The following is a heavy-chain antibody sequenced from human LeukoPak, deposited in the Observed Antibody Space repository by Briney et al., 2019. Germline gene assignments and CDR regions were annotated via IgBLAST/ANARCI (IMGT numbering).Heavy chain of an antibody. J-gene: IGHJ5*02. D-gene: IGHD1-20*01. V-gene: IGHV3-11*01. CDR1: GFTFSDYY. CDR3: ARIREVIGTDWFDP. Sequence: GGSLRLSCAASGFTFSDYYMSWIRQAPGKGLEWISYISSSGSTIYYADSVMGRFTISRDNAKNSLYLQMNSLRADDTAVYYCARIREVIGTDWFDPWGQGTLVTVSS. CDR2: ISSSGSTI.